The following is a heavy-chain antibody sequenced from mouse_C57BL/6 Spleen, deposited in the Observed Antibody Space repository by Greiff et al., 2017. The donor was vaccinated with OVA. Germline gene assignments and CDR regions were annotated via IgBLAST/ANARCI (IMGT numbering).Heavy chain of an antibody. CDR1: GYTFTDYE. D-gene: IGHD3-2*02. CDR2: IDPETGGT. Sequence: QVQLQQSGAELVRPGASVTLSCKASGYTFTDYEMPWVKQTPVHGLEWIGAIDPETGGTAYNQKFKGKAILTADKSSSTAYMELRSLTSEDSAVYYCTRPAQATLAWVAYWGQGTLVTVAA. V-gene: IGHV1-15*01. J-gene: IGHJ3*01. CDR3: TRPAQATLAWVAY.